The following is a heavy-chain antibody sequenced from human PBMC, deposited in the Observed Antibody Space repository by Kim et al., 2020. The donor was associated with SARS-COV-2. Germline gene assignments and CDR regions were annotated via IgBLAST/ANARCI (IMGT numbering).Heavy chain of an antibody. CDR3: ARDRSTRGDGSGSYKPYYYYGMDV. Sequence: ASVKVSCKASGYTFTSYAMHWVRQAPGQRLEWMGWINAGNGNTKYSQKFQGRVTITRDTSASTAYMELSSLRSEDTAVYYCARDRSTRGDGSGSYKPYYYYGMDVWGQGTTVTVSS. CDR1: GYTFTSYA. V-gene: IGHV1-3*01. J-gene: IGHJ6*02. D-gene: IGHD3-10*01. CDR2: INAGNGNT.